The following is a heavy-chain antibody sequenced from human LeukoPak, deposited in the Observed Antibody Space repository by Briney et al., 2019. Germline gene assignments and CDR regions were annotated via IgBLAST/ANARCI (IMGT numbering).Heavy chain of an antibody. CDR1: GVSISSSSYY. Sequence: PSETLSLTCTVSGVSISSSSYYWGWLRQPPGKGLEWIGSIYYSGSTYYNPSLKSRVTISVDTSKNQFSLKLSSVTAADTAVYYCGFGESSYYFDYWGQGTLVTVSS. CDR3: GFGESSYYFDY. V-gene: IGHV4-39*07. D-gene: IGHD3-10*01. J-gene: IGHJ4*02. CDR2: IYYSGST.